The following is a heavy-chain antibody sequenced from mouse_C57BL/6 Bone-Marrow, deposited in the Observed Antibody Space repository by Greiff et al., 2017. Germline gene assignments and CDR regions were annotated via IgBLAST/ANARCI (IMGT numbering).Heavy chain of an antibody. Sequence: VKLVESGPELVKPGASVKISCKASGYAFSSSWMNWVKQRPGKGLEWIGRIYPGDGDTNYNGKFKGKATLTADKSSSTAYMQLSSLTSEDSAVYFCARRGLRRYAMDYWGQGTSVTVSS. CDR3: ARRGLRRYAMDY. J-gene: IGHJ4*01. CDR2: IYPGDGDT. V-gene: IGHV1-82*01. D-gene: IGHD1-1*01. CDR1: GYAFSSSW.